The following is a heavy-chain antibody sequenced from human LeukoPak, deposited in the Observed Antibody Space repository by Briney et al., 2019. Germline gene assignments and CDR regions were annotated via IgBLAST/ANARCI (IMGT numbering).Heavy chain of an antibody. CDR3: ARDVFPRPTIKQYYYYGMDV. J-gene: IGHJ6*02. D-gene: IGHD1-26*01. CDR1: GGTFSSYA. Sequence: SVKVSCKASGGTFSSYAISWVRRAPGQGLEWMGRIIPIFGIANYAQKFQGRVTITADESTSTAYMELSSLRSEDTAVYYCARDVFPRPTIKQYYYYGMDVWGQGTTVTVSS. V-gene: IGHV1-69*15. CDR2: IIPIFGIA.